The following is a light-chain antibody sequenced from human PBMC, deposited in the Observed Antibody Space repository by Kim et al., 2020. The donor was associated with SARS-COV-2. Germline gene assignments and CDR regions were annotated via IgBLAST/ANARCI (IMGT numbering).Light chain of an antibody. CDR2: TAS. V-gene: IGKV1-39*01. J-gene: IGKJ4*01. CDR1: QTISNY. CDR3: QQSYRTPLT. Sequence: ASVGDRVTITCRASQTISNYLNWYQQKPGKVPKLLIYTASNLQSGVPSRFSGSGSGTDFTLTISSLQPEDFATYYCQQSYRTPLTFGGGTKVDIK.